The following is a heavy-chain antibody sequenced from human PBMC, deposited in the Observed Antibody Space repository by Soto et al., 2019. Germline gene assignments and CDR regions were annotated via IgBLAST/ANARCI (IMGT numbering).Heavy chain of an antibody. J-gene: IGHJ4*02. V-gene: IGHV3-23*01. CDR2: ISGSGGST. Sequence: EVQLLESGGGLVQPGGSLRLSCAASGLTFSSYAMSWVRQAPGKGLEWVSAISGSGGSTYYADSVKGRFTISRDNAKNTLYLQMNSLRAEDTAVYYCAKDAYYDILSGWDYWGQGTLVTVSS. CDR3: AKDAYYDILSGWDY. D-gene: IGHD3-9*01. CDR1: GLTFSSYA.